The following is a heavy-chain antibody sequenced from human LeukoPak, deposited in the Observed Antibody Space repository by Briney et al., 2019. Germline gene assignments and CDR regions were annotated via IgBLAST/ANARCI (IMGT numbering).Heavy chain of an antibody. CDR2: ISGSGGST. J-gene: IGHJ4*02. D-gene: IGHD1-26*01. Sequence: GGSLRLSCAASGFTFSSYAMSWVRQAPGKGLEWVSAISGSGGSTYYADSVKGRFTISRDNSKNTLYLQMNSLRAEDTAVHYCAKEDQWVVGATTLAYGGQGTLVTVSS. V-gene: IGHV3-23*01. CDR3: AKEDQWVVGATTLAY. CDR1: GFTFSSYA.